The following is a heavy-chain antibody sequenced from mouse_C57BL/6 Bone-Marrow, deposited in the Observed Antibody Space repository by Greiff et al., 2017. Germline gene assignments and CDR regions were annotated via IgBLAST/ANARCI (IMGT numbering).Heavy chain of an antibody. Sequence: EVHLVESGGGLVKPGGSLKLSCAASGFTFSSYAMSWVRQTPEKRLEWVATISDGGSYTYYPDNVKGRFTISRDNAKNNLYLQMSHLKSEDTAMYYCARVSYDYDGDFDYWGQGTTLTVSS. CDR3: ARVSYDYDGDFDY. D-gene: IGHD2-4*01. CDR1: GFTFSSYA. J-gene: IGHJ2*01. V-gene: IGHV5-4*01. CDR2: ISDGGSYT.